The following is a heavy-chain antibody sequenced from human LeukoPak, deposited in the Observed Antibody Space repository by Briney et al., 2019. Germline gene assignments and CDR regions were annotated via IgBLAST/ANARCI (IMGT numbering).Heavy chain of an antibody. J-gene: IGHJ4*02. V-gene: IGHV3-11*04. CDR2: ISTSGTTT. CDR1: GFTFSDYY. Sequence: GGSLRLSCAASGFTFSDYYMTWIRQAPGKGLEWVSYISTSGTTTYYADSVKGRFTISRDNAKNSLYLQMNSLRAEDTAVYYCARDSVAQYYFDYWGQGILVTVSS. CDR3: ARDSVAQYYFDY. D-gene: IGHD5-12*01.